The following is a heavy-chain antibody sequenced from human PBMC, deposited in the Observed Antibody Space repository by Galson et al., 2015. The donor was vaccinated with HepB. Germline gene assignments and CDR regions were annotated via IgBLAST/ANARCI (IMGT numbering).Heavy chain of an antibody. CDR1: GFSLSTSGMR. Sequence: PALVKPTQTLTLTCTFSGFSLSTSGMRVSWIRQPPGKALEWLARIGWDDDKFYSTSLKTRLTISKDTSKNQVVLTMTNMDPVDTATYYCAREYCSSTSCSHDYWGQGTLVTVSS. D-gene: IGHD2-2*01. CDR2: IGWDDDK. J-gene: IGHJ4*02. CDR3: AREYCSSTSCSHDY. V-gene: IGHV2-70*04.